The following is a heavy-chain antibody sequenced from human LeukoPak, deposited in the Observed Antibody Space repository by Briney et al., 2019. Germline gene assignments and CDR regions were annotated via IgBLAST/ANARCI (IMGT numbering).Heavy chain of an antibody. CDR2: VNWNGGST. V-gene: IGHV3-20*04. D-gene: IGHD4-11*01. CDR3: ARGGTVTTFDY. J-gene: IGHJ4*02. CDR1: GFTFDDYA. Sequence: GGSLRLSCAASGFTFDDYAMTWVRHPPGKGLEWVSTVNWNGGSTSYADSVKGRFTISRDNAKDSLYLQMSSLRADDTAFYYCARGGTVTTFDYWGQGTLVTVSS.